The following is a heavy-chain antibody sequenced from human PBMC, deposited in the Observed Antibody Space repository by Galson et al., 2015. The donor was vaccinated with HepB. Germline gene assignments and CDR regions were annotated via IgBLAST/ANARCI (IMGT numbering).Heavy chain of an antibody. D-gene: IGHD1-26*01. CDR2: ILYDGSP. CDR1: GGSVTGYY. CDR3: ARGAASKSGTFDI. V-gene: IGHV4-59*08. J-gene: IGHJ3*02. Sequence: ETLSLTCTVSGGSVTGYYLTWIRQPPGRGLDYIASILYDGSPNYNPSLESRVPISVDTSKNQFSLKLSSVTAADTAVYYCARGAASKSGTFDIWGQGTMVTVSS.